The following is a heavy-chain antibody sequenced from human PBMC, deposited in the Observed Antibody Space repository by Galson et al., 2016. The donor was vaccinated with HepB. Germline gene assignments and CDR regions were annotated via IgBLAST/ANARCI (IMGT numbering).Heavy chain of an antibody. V-gene: IGHV4-39*07. CDR3: ARLGRILAATGGWFFDL. CDR2: IFYTGVT. D-gene: IGHD6-25*01. CDR1: GGSISSSSFY. Sequence: SETLSLTCTVSGGSISSSSFYWAWIRQPPGMGTEWVGSIFYTGVTYYNPSLKSRVTISVDTSNNHFSLTLRSVTAADTAVYYCARLGRILAATGGWFFDLWGRGTLVTVSS. J-gene: IGHJ2*01.